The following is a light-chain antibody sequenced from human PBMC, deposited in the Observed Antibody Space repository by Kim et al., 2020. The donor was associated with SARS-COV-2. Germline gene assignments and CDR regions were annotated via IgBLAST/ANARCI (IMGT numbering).Light chain of an antibody. CDR2: AAS. V-gene: IGKV1-8*01. Sequence: APRLTQSPPSLSASTGDRVSITCRASQHISSYLAWYQQKPGKAPKLLIYAASTLQSGVPSRFSGSGSGTDFTLTISGLQSEDFATYYCQQYYSFLWTFGPGTKLEI. CDR1: QHISSY. CDR3: QQYYSFLWT. J-gene: IGKJ1*01.